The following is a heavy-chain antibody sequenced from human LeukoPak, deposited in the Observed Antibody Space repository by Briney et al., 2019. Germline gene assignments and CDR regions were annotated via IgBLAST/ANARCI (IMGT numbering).Heavy chain of an antibody. V-gene: IGHV3-23*01. J-gene: IGHJ3*02. D-gene: IGHD2-15*01. CDR3: AKPTARQAYCSSGSCYDASDI. Sequence: GGSLRLSCTASGFTFGDHAMSWVRQAPGKGLEWVSASSGSGLTTYYADSVKGRFTVSRDNSKNTLYLQMNSLRAEDTAVYYCAKPTARQAYCSSGSCYDASDIWGQGTMVTVSS. CDR2: SSGSGLTT. CDR1: GFTFGDHA.